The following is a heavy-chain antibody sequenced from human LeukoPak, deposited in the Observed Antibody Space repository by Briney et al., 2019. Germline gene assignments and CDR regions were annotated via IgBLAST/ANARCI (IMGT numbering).Heavy chain of an antibody. D-gene: IGHD6-13*01. J-gene: IGHJ4*02. V-gene: IGHV4-59*01. Sequence: SETLSLTCTVSGGSISSYYWSWIRQPPGKGLEWIGYIYYSGSTNYNPSPKSRVTISVDTFKKQFSLKLSSVTAADTGVYYCARGFGYSSSWYGYWGQGTLVTVS. CDR1: GGSISSYY. CDR2: IYYSGST. CDR3: ARGFGYSSSWYGY.